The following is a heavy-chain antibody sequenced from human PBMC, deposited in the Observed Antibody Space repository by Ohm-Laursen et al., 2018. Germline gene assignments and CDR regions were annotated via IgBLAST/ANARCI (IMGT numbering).Heavy chain of an antibody. Sequence: SLRLSCTATGFTFNDYVMTWVRQAPGTGLEWVSAITSSGSSTYYADSVRGRFTISRDNSKNMLNLQLSSLRSEDTAVYYCARGYEKTWWFAVYGMDVWGQGTTVTVSS. J-gene: IGHJ6*02. D-gene: IGHD2-15*01. V-gene: IGHV3-23*01. CDR2: ITSSGSST. CDR1: GFTFNDYV. CDR3: ARGYEKTWWFAVYGMDV.